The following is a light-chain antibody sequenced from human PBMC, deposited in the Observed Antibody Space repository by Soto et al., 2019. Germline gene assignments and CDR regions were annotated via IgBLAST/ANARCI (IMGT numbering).Light chain of an antibody. Sequence: EIVLTQSPGTLSLSPGERATLSCRASQSVDYNHLAWYQQKPGQAPRLLIYGASFRATGVPDRFSASGSGTDFTLTISRLEPEDFSVFYCQHYDNSPWAFGRGTK. J-gene: IGKJ1*01. CDR3: QHYDNSPWA. V-gene: IGKV3-20*01. CDR2: GAS. CDR1: QSVDYNH.